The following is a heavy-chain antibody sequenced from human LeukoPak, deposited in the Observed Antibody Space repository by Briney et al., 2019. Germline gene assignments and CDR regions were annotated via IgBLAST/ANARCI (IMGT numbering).Heavy chain of an antibody. D-gene: IGHD2-21*01. Sequence: SETLSLTCAVSGGSISSGGYSWSWIRQPPGKGLEWIGYIYYSGSTNYNPSLKSRVTISVDTSKNQFSLKLSSVTAADTAVYYCARDILGAFDIWGQGTMVTVSS. CDR1: GGSISSGGYS. J-gene: IGHJ3*02. CDR3: ARDILGAFDI. CDR2: IYYSGST. V-gene: IGHV4-61*08.